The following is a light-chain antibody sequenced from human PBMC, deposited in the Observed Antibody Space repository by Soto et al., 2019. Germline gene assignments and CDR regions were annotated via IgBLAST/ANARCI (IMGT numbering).Light chain of an antibody. CDR2: GAS. J-gene: IGKJ4*02. CDR3: QHYNNWPLT. CDR1: QSVSSK. Sequence: EIVMTQSPATLSVSPGERATLSCRASQSVSSKLAWYQQKPGQAPSLLIYGASTRATGIPARFSGSGSGTEFTLTISSLQSEDFAVYYCQHYNNWPLTFGGGTKVDIK. V-gene: IGKV3-15*01.